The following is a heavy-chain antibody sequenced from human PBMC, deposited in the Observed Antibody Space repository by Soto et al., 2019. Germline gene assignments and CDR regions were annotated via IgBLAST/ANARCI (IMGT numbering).Heavy chain of an antibody. Sequence: PLVTLSLTCAVDGGSCGGYYWSWIRKPPGKGLEWIGEINHSGSTNYNPSLKSRVTISVDTSKNQFSLKLSSVTAADTAVYYCAREYQLLFLYRWFDPWGQRTLVTVSS. D-gene: IGHD2-2*01. V-gene: IGHV4-34*01. CDR3: AREYQLLFLYRWFDP. CDR1: GGSCGGYY. J-gene: IGHJ5*02. CDR2: INHSGST.